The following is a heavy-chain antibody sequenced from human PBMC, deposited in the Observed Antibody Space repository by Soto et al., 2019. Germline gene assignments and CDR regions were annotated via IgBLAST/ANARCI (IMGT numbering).Heavy chain of an antibody. CDR1: GGSVSSSNW. D-gene: IGHD2-21*02. V-gene: IGHV4-4*02. Sequence: QVQLQESGPGLVKPSGTLSLTCAVSGGSVSSSNWWSWVRQSPGKELEWMGEIYHSGSAHYNPSLESRATISLDKSKNQFSLRLTSVTAADTAVYYCARVPGVVVSADDAFDIWGPGTRVIVSS. CDR2: IYHSGSA. J-gene: IGHJ3*02. CDR3: ARVPGVVVSADDAFDI.